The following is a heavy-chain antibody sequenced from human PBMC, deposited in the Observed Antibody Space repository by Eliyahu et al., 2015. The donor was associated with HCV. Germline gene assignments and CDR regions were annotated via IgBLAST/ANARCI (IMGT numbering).Heavy chain of an antibody. CDR3: ARGGYSKVDAFDI. J-gene: IGHJ3*02. CDR1: GGSISGSF. CDR2: IYSRGGT. V-gene: IGHV4-59*01. D-gene: IGHD4-11*01. Sequence: QVQLQESGPGLVKPSEILSLTCAVSGGSISGSFWSWIRQPPGKGLEWIGYIYSRGGTPFNPSLESRLTISVDTSKNHLFLKLRSVTAADTAVYFCARGGYSKVDAFDIWGQGTMVTVSS.